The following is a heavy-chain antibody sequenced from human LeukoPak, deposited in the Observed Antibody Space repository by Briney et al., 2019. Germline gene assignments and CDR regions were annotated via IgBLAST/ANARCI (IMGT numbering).Heavy chain of an antibody. V-gene: IGHV3-53*01. J-gene: IGHJ4*02. D-gene: IGHD5-12*01. CDR1: GFSVSSNY. Sequence: GGSLRLSCAASGFSVSSNYMSWVRQAPGKGLEWVSVIYSGGDTYYADSVKGRFTISRDNSKNTLYLQMNTLRAEDTAVYYCARASGYSGYDPFDYWGQGTLVTVSS. CDR3: ARASGYSGYDPFDY. CDR2: IYSGGDT.